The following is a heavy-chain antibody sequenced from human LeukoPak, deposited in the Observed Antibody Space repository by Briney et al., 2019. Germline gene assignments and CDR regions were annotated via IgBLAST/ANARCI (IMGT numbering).Heavy chain of an antibody. CDR1: GYTLTELS. V-gene: IGHV1-24*01. CDR3: ATGGLERPVYYYGMDV. D-gene: IGHD1-1*01. Sequence: ASVKVSCKVSGYTLTELSMHWVRQAPGNGLEWMGGFDPEDGETIYAQKFQGRVTMTEDTSTDTAYMELSSLRSEDTAVYYCATGGLERPVYYYGMDVWGKGTTVTVSS. J-gene: IGHJ6*04. CDR2: FDPEDGET.